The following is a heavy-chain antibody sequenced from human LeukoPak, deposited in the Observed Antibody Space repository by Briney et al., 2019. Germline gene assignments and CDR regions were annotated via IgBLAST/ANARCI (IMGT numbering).Heavy chain of an antibody. CDR2: INSNGGST. D-gene: IGHD6-13*01. CDR1: GFTFGTST. CDR3: ARRTAAGKYYFDS. V-gene: IGHV3-23*01. Sequence: GGSLTLSCTTSGFTFGTSTMTWVRQAPGKGLEWVSTINSNGGSTYYASSVKGRFTISRDNSRNTLYLQMNSLRAEDTAVYYCARRTAAGKYYFDSWGQGTLVTVSS. J-gene: IGHJ4*02.